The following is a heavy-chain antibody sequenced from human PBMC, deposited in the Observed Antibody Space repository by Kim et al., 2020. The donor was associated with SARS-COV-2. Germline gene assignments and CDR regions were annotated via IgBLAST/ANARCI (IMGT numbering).Heavy chain of an antibody. CDR2: IYYSGST. CDR1: GGSISSSSYY. CDR3: AAKREILTIDP. J-gene: IGHJ5*02. Sequence: SETLSLTCTVSGGSISSSSYYWGWIRQPPGKGLEWIGSIYYSGSTYYNPSLKSRVTISVDTSKNQFSLKLSSVTAADTAVYYCAAKREILTIDPWGQGTLVTVSS. V-gene: IGHV4-39*01. D-gene: IGHD3-3*01.